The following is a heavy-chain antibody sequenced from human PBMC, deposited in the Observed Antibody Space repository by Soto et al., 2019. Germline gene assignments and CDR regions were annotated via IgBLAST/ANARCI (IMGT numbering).Heavy chain of an antibody. J-gene: IGHJ3*02. CDR1: GGSISSYY. V-gene: IGHV4-59*01. D-gene: IGHD6-6*01. CDR2: IYYSGST. Sequence: SETLSLTCTVSGGSISSYYWSWIRQPPGKGLEWIGYIYYSGSTNYNPSLKSRVTISVDTSKNQFSLKLSSVTAADTAVYYCARSQSSPDAFDIWGQGTMVTVSS. CDR3: ARSQSSPDAFDI.